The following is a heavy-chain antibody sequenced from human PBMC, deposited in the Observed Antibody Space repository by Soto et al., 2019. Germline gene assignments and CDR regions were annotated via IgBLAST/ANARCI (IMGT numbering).Heavy chain of an antibody. J-gene: IGHJ4*02. V-gene: IGHV4-30-4*01. CDR3: ARGESIAARLGPFDY. D-gene: IGHD6-6*01. CDR2: IYYSGST. CDR1: GGSISSGDYY. Sequence: PSETLSLTCTVSGGSISSGDYYWSWIRQPPGKGLEWIGYIYYSGSTYYNPSLKSRVTISVDTSKNQSSLKLSSVTAADTAVYYCARGESIAARLGPFDYWGQGTLVTVSS.